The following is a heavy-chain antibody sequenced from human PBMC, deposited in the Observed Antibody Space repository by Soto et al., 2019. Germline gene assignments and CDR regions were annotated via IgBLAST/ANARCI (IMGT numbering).Heavy chain of an antibody. CDR2: IIPMFGSA. V-gene: IGHV1-69*13. D-gene: IGHD2-2*01. J-gene: IGHJ6*02. CDR1: GDTFSSYA. CDR3: ARGNRDCSTTSCYSPQGYYRQDMDV. Sequence: SVKVSCKASGDTFSSYAISWVRQAPGQGLEWMGGIIPMFGSATYGQKFRGRVTITADESTSTAYMDLSSLRSEDSALYYCARGNRDCSTTSCYSPQGYYRQDMDVWGPGTTVTVSS.